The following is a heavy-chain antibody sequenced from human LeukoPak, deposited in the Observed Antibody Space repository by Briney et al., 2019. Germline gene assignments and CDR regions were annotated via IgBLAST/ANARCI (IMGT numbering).Heavy chain of an antibody. J-gene: IGHJ4*02. D-gene: IGHD3-22*01. CDR3: ARENEVITMIVVATFDS. CDR1: GYTFTRHY. Sequence: ASVKVSCKASGYTFTRHYMHWVRQAPGQGLEWMGRINPNSGGKKYAQKFQGRVTMTRDTSANTVYMDLSSLRSDDTAVYYCARENEVITMIVVATFDSWGQGTLVTVSS. V-gene: IGHV1-2*06. CDR2: INPNSGGK.